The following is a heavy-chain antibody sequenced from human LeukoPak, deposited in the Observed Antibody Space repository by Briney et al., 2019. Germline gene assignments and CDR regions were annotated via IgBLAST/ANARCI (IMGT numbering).Heavy chain of an antibody. CDR2: INPSGGST. V-gene: IGHV1-46*03. D-gene: IGHD6-19*01. CDR1: GYTFTSYY. CDR3: AREGSGWPFDY. Sequence: ASVKVSCEASGYTFTSYYMHWVRQAPGQGLEWMGIINPSGGSTSYAQKFRDRVTMTRDTSTSTDYMELSSLRSEDTAVYYCAREGSGWPFDYWGQGTLVTVSS. J-gene: IGHJ4*02.